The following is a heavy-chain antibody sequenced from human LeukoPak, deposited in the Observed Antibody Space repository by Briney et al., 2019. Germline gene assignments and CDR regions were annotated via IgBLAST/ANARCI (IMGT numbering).Heavy chain of an antibody. CDR1: GFTFDDYA. J-gene: IGHJ4*02. CDR2: ISWNSGSI. D-gene: IGHD5-24*01. CDR3: TTTGGRDGDF. V-gene: IGHV3-9*01. Sequence: GGSLRLSCAASGFTFDDYAMHWVRQAPGKGLEWVSGISWNSGSIGYADSVKGRFTISRDNARNSLYLQMNGLRVEDTAIYYCTTTGGRDGDFWGQGTLVTVSS.